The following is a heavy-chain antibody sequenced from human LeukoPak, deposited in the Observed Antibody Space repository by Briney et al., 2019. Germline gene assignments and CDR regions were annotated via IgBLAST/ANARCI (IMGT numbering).Heavy chain of an antibody. D-gene: IGHD2-2*01. CDR1: GFTFSSYG. V-gene: IGHV3-30*18. J-gene: IGHJ4*02. CDR3: AKDRPYCSSTSCSYFDY. CDR2: IWYGGSNK. Sequence: PGRSLRLSCAASGFTFSSYGMHWVRQAPGKGLEWVAVIWYGGSNKYYADSVKGRFTISGDNSKNTLYLQMNSLRAEDTAVYYCAKDRPYCSSTSCSYFDYWGQGTLVTVSS.